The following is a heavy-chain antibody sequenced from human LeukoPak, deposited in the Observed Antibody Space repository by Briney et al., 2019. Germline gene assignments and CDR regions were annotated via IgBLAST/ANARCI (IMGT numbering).Heavy chain of an antibody. Sequence: QPGRSLRLSCAASGFTFSSYAMHWVRQAPGKGLEWVAVISYDGSNKYYADSVKGRFTISRDNSKNTLHLQMNSLRAEDTAVYYCARGGDYYYGSGHFDYWGQGTLVTVSS. CDR3: ARGGDYYYGSGHFDY. V-gene: IGHV3-30-3*01. D-gene: IGHD3-10*01. J-gene: IGHJ4*02. CDR2: ISYDGSNK. CDR1: GFTFSSYA.